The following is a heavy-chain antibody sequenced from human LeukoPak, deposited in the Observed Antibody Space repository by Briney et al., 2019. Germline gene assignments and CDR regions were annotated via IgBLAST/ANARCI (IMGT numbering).Heavy chain of an antibody. V-gene: IGHV1-2*02. D-gene: IGHD3-10*01. CDR1: GYSFTDYY. J-gene: IGHJ6*03. Sequence: ASVKVSCKAFGYSFTDYYMHWVRQAPGQGLEWMGWINPNSGGTNYAQKFQGRVTMTRDTSITTAYMEVSRLRPDDTAMYYCARDRRVVGAYYYYYMDVWGKGTTVTISS. CDR2: INPNSGGT. CDR3: ARDRRVVGAYYYYYMDV.